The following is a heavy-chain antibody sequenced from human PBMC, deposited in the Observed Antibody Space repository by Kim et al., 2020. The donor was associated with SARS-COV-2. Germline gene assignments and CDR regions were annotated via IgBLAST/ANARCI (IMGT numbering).Heavy chain of an antibody. Sequence: YADSVKGRFTISRDKSTNTLYLQMHSLRVEDTAIYYCATEKSGDAFDIWGQGTVVTVSS. J-gene: IGHJ3*02. V-gene: IGHV3-33*01. CDR3: ATEKSGDAFDI.